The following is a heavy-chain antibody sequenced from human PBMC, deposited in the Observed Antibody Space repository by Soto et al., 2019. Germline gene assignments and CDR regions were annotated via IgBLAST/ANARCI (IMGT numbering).Heavy chain of an antibody. CDR3: ARANIAAAGTIFDP. CDR2: IYYNAIT. J-gene: IGHJ5*02. Sequence: QVKLQESGPGLVKPSETLSLTCTVSGDSVSSGAYYWSWVRQPPGKGLEWIGYIYYNAITNYNPSLKSRVTILVDTSNSEISLTLTSVTAADTAVYYCARANIAAAGTIFDPWGQGVLVTVSA. D-gene: IGHD6-13*01. V-gene: IGHV4-61*08. CDR1: GDSVSSGAYY.